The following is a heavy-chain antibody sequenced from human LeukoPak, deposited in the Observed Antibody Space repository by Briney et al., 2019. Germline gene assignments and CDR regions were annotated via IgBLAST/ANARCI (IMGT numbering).Heavy chain of an antibody. Sequence: PGGSLRLSCAASGFTFSSYGMHWVRQAPGKGLEWVAFIRYDGSNKYYADSVKGRFTISRDNSKNTLYLQMNNLRAEDTAVYYCAKASNYGSGSYYSHDAFDIWGQGTMVTVSS. CDR2: IRYDGSNK. V-gene: IGHV3-30*02. CDR3: AKASNYGSGSYYSHDAFDI. D-gene: IGHD3-10*01. CDR1: GFTFSSYG. J-gene: IGHJ3*02.